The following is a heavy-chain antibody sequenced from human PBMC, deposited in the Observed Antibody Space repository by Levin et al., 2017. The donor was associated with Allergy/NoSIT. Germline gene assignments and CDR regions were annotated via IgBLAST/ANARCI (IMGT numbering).Heavy chain of an antibody. CDR2: SNDDGSDT. D-gene: IGHD3-16*01. CDR1: GFAFTGYW. Sequence: ASVKVSCAASGFAFTGYWLHWVRQAPGKGLVWVSRSNDDGSDTNYADSVKGRFTISRDNAENTLHLQMHSLRDEDTAVYYCARSSITTRLGGMDVWGQGTTVTV. CDR3: ARSSITTRLGGMDV. J-gene: IGHJ6*02. V-gene: IGHV3-74*01.